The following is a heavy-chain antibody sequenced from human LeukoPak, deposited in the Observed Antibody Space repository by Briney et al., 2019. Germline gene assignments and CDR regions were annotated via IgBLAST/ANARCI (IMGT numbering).Heavy chain of an antibody. CDR3: AADGLEPGFGSVSGSFDY. V-gene: IGHV1-69*04. D-gene: IGHD1-1*01. J-gene: IGHJ4*02. CDR2: ITPIFGIA. CDR1: GGTFSSYA. Sequence: SVKVSCKASGGTFSSYAISWVRQAPGQGLEWMGRITPIFGIANYAQKFQGRVTITADKSTSTAYMELSSLRSEDTAVYYCAADGLEPGFGSVSGSFDYWGQGTLVTVSS.